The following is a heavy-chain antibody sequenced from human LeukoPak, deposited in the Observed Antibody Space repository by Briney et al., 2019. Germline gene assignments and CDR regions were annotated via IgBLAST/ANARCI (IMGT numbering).Heavy chain of an antibody. CDR2: INPNSGGT. Sequence: ASVKVSCKASGYTFTGYYMHWVRQAPGQGLEWMGWINPNSGGTNYAQKFQGWVTMTRDTSISTAYMELSRLRSDDTAVYYCARGNIAAAPPGNYWGQGTLVTVSS. D-gene: IGHD6-13*01. J-gene: IGHJ4*02. V-gene: IGHV1-2*04. CDR1: GYTFTGYY. CDR3: ARGNIAAAPPGNY.